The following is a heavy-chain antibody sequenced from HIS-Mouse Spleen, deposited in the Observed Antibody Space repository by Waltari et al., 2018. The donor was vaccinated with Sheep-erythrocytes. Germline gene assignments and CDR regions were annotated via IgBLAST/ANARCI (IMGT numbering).Heavy chain of an antibody. Sequence: EVQLVESGGGLVQPGGSLRLSCAASGFTFSSYWMHWVRQAPGKGLVWVSRSNSEGSSTSYADSVKGRFTSSRDNAKNTLYLQMNSLRAEDTAVYYCAKGDAMVYDAFDIWGQGTMVTVSS. J-gene: IGHJ3*02. V-gene: IGHV3-74*01. CDR2: SNSEGSST. CDR1: GFTFSSYW. D-gene: IGHD2-8*01. CDR3: AKGDAMVYDAFDI.